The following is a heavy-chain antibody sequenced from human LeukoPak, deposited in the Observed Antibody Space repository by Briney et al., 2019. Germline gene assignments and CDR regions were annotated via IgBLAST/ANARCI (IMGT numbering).Heavy chain of an antibody. CDR1: GFSLSTSGVG. Sequence: SGPTLVNPPQTLTLTCTFSGFSLSTSGVGEGWIRQPPVKALGWLALIYWDDDKLYSPSLKSRLTITKDPSKNQVVLTMTNMDPVDTATYYCAHSGGSGLLLFFDHWGQGTLVTVSS. J-gene: IGHJ4*02. V-gene: IGHV2-5*02. CDR2: IYWDDDK. D-gene: IGHD2-15*01. CDR3: AHSGGSGLLLFFDH.